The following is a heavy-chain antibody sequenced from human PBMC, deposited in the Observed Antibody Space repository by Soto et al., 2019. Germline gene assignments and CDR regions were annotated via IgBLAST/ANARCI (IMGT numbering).Heavy chain of an antibody. J-gene: IGHJ6*02. CDR2: INAGNGNT. D-gene: IGHD2-2*01. CDR3: ARDRGSIPPYYYYYGMDV. CDR1: GYTFTSYA. V-gene: IGHV1-3*01. Sequence: ASVKVSCKASGYTFTSYAMHWVRQAPGQRLEWMGWINAGNGNTKYSQRFQGRVTITRDTSASTAYMELSSLRSEDTAVYCCARDRGSIPPYYYYYGMDVWGQGTTVTVSS.